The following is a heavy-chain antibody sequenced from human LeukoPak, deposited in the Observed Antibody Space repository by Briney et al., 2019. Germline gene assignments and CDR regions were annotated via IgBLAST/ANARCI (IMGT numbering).Heavy chain of an antibody. V-gene: IGHV4-34*01. D-gene: IGHD2/OR15-2a*01. J-gene: IGHJ6*02. CDR3: ARVPFRGYYYYYGMDV. Sequence: KSSEALSLTCAVYGGSFSGYYWSWIRQPPGKGPEWIGEINHSGSTNYNPSLKSRVTISVDTSKNQFSLKLSSVTAADTAVYYCARVPFRGYYYYYGMDVWDQGTTVTVSS. CDR2: INHSGST. CDR1: GGSFSGYY.